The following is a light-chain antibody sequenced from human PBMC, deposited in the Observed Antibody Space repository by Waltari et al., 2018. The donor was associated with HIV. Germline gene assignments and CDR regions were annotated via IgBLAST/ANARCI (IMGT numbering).Light chain of an antibody. V-gene: IGLV1-44*01. CDR1: SSNIGGNT. CDR3: AAWDDSLNGVV. Sequence: QSVLTQPPSASGTPGQRVTISCSGSSSNIGGNTVNWFQQLPGTAPKLLIYTNKRRPSGVPDRFSGSKSGTSASLAISGRQSEDEADYYGAAWDDSLNGVVFGGGTKLTVL. J-gene: IGLJ2*01. CDR2: TNK.